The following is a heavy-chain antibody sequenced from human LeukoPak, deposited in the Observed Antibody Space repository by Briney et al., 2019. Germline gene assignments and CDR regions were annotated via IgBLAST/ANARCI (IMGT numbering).Heavy chain of an antibody. CDR3: ARGGGDRVGFDY. CDR1: GGSFSGYY. Sequence: SETLSLTCAVYGGSFSGYYWSWIRQPPGKGLEWIGEINHSGSTNYNPSLKSRVTISVDTSKNQFSLKLSSVTAADTAVYYCARGGGDRVGFDYWGQGTLVTVSS. J-gene: IGHJ4*02. V-gene: IGHV4-34*01. D-gene: IGHD2-21*02. CDR2: INHSGST.